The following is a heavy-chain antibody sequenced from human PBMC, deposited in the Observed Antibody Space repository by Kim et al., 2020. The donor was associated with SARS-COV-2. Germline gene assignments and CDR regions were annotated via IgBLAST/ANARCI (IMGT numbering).Heavy chain of an antibody. V-gene: IGHV4-31*02. J-gene: IGHJ4*02. D-gene: IGHD3-10*01. CDR3: ARTSGSYSEVDY. Sequence: YYNPSRKSRVTISVDTSKNQFSLKLSSVTAADTAVYYCARTSGSYSEVDYWGQGTLVTVSS.